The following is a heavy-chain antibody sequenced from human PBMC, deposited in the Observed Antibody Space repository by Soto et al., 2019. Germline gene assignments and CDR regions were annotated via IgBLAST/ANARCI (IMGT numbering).Heavy chain of an antibody. CDR3: AREQEELVIQPYYGLDI. Sequence: EVQLVESGGNLVKPGGSLRLSCAASGFTFSRYTMNGVRQAPGKAPEWASSIDSTTNNVCYADSIKGRFTVSSDNGKIALYLHLGSLRVEDTAVYYCAREQEELVIQPYYGLDIWGQGTTVTVSS. D-gene: IGHD3-9*01. J-gene: IGHJ6*02. CDR2: IDSTTNNV. CDR1: GFTFSRYT. V-gene: IGHV3-21*06.